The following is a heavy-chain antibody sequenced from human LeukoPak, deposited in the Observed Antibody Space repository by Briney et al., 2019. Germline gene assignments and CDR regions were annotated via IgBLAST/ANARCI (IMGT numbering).Heavy chain of an antibody. CDR2: FDPEDGET. Sequence: ASVKVSCKVSGYTLTELSMHWVRQAPGKGLEWVGGFDPEDGETIYAQKFQGRVTMTEDTSTDTAYMELSSLRSEDTAVYYCATDHGSSWLQFDYWGQGTLVTVSS. D-gene: IGHD6-13*01. V-gene: IGHV1-24*01. J-gene: IGHJ4*02. CDR3: ATDHGSSWLQFDY. CDR1: GYTLTELS.